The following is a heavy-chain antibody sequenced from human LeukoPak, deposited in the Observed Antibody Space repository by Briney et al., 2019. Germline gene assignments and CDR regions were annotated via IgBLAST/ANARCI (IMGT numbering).Heavy chain of an antibody. CDR3: AREPIVGARDAFDI. D-gene: IGHD1-26*01. CDR2: IYSGGST. Sequence: GGSLRLSCAASGFTVSSNYMSWVRQAPGKGLEWVSVIYSGGSTYYADSVKGRFTISRDNSKNTLYLQMNSLRAEDTAVYYCAREPIVGARDAFDIWGQGTMVTVSS. V-gene: IGHV3-53*01. J-gene: IGHJ3*02. CDR1: GFTVSSNY.